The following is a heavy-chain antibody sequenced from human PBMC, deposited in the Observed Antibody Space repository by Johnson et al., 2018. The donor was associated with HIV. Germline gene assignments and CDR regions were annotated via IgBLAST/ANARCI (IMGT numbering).Heavy chain of an antibody. D-gene: IGHD3-16*01. Sequence: VQLVESGGGLVQPGGSLRLSCAASGFTFSSYAMSWVRQAPGKGLEWVSVISGNGGNTYYADSVKGRFTISRDSSRNTLYLQMNKLRAEDTAVYFCASQVRGLRLGVDAFDIWGQGTMVTVSS. CDR1: GFTFSSYA. CDR3: ASQVRGLRLGVDAFDI. V-gene: IGHV3-23*04. J-gene: IGHJ3*02. CDR2: ISGNGGNT.